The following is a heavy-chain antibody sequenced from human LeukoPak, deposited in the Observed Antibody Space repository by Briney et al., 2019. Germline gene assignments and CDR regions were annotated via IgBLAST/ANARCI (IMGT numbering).Heavy chain of an antibody. CDR3: ARDLSGIAGYTYGRGIDY. J-gene: IGHJ4*02. Sequence: GGSLRLSCAASGFTFSDYYISWIRQAPGKGLEWVSYISGTTITIHYADSVKGRSTISRDNVKNSLYLQMNSLRAEDTAVYYCARDLSGIAGYTYGRGIDYWGQGTLVTVSS. V-gene: IGHV3-11*04. D-gene: IGHD5-18*01. CDR2: ISGTTITI. CDR1: GFTFSDYY.